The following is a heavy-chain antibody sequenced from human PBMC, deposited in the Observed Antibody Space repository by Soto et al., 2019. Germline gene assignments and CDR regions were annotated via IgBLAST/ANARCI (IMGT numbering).Heavy chain of an antibody. J-gene: IGHJ4*02. V-gene: IGHV4-39*01. CDR2: IYYSGST. CDR3: ARLAVVEVAADNDY. Sequence: QLQLQESGPGLVKPSETLSLTCTVSGGSISSSSYYWGWIRQPPGMGLDWIGSIYYSGSTYYNPSLKSRVTISVDTSKNQFSLKLSSVTAADTAVYYCARLAVVEVAADNDYWGQGTLVTVSS. D-gene: IGHD2-15*01. CDR1: GGSISSSSYY.